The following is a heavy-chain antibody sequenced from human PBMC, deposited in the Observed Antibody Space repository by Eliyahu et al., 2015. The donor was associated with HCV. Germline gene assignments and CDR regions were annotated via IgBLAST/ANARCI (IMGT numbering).Heavy chain of an antibody. Sequence: QVQLQQWGAGLLKPSETLSLTCAVYGGSFSGYYWSWIRQPPGKGLEWIGEINHSGSTNYNPSLKSRVTISVDTSKNQFSLKLSSVTAADTAVYYCARGRKRGEPRGGYCSSTSCHHFDPWGQGTLVTVSS. CDR1: GGSFSGYY. CDR3: ARGRKRGEPRGGYCSSTSCHHFDP. V-gene: IGHV4-34*01. J-gene: IGHJ5*02. D-gene: IGHD2-2*01. CDR2: INHSGST.